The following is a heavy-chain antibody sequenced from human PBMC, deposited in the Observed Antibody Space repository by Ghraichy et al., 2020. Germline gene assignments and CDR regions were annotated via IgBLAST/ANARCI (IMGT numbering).Heavy chain of an antibody. CDR2: ISYDGSNN. CDR3: AKGAWSSSAGPVDY. J-gene: IGHJ4*02. D-gene: IGHD6-6*01. Sequence: GGSLRLSCAASGFTFNIYGMHWVRQAPGKGLEWVAVISYDGSNNYYADSVKGRFTISRDNSKNTLYLQMNSLRAEDTAVYYCAKGAWSSSAGPVDYWGQGTLVTVSS. CDR1: GFTFNIYG. V-gene: IGHV3-30*18.